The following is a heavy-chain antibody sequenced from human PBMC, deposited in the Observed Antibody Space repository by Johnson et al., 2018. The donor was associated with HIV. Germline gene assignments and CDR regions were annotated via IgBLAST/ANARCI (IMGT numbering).Heavy chain of an antibody. CDR1: GFTVSSNY. Sequence: VQLVESGGGVVQPGRSLRLSCAASGFTVSSNYMSWVRQAPGKGLEWVSVIYSGGSTYYADSVKGRFTISRDNSKNTLYLQMNSLRAEDTALYYCARADGSGSYFGFEIWGQGTMVTVSS. CDR2: IYSGGST. CDR3: ARADGSGSYFGFEI. D-gene: IGHD3-10*01. V-gene: IGHV3-66*02. J-gene: IGHJ3*02.